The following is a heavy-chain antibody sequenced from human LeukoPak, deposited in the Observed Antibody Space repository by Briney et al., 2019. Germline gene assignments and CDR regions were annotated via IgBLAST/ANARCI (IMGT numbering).Heavy chain of an antibody. CDR2: IYSGGST. CDR3: ARDAGGYGMDV. J-gene: IGHJ6*02. CDR1: GFTVSSNY. D-gene: IGHD2-8*02. V-gene: IGHV3-66*01. Sequence: QSGGSLRLSCAASGFTVSSNYMSWVRQAPGKGLEWVSVIYSGGSTYYADSVKGRFTISRDSSKNTLYLQMNSLRAEDTAVYYCARDAGGYGMDVWGQGTTVTVSS.